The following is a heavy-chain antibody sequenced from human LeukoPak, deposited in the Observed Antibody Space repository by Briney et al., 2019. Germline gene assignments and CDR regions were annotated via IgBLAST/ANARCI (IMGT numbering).Heavy chain of an antibody. D-gene: IGHD6-13*01. CDR3: ARGPYSSSWFIDY. Sequence: SETLSLTCAVYGGSFSGYYWSWIRQPPGKGLEWIGEINHSGSTNYNPSLKSRVTISVDTSKNQFSLKLSPVTAADTAVYYCARGPYSSSWFIDYWGQGTLVTVSS. V-gene: IGHV4-34*01. J-gene: IGHJ4*02. CDR2: INHSGST. CDR1: GGSFSGYY.